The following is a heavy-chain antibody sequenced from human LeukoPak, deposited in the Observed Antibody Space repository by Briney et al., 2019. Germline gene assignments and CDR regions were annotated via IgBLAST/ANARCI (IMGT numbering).Heavy chain of an antibody. J-gene: IGHJ6*02. V-gene: IGHV3-53*01. CDR3: ARDFRAGKGPPYYYYYGMDV. CDR1: GFTVSSNY. D-gene: IGHD4-23*01. Sequence: GESLRLSCAASGFTVSSNYMSWVRQAPGKGLEWVSVIYSGGSTYYADSVKGRFTISRDNSKNTLYLQMNSLRAEDTAVYYCARDFRAGKGPPYYYYYGMDVWGQGTTVTVSS. CDR2: IYSGGST.